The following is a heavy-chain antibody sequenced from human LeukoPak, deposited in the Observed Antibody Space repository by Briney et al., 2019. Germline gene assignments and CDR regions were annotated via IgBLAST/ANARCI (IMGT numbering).Heavy chain of an antibody. D-gene: IGHD4-17*01. J-gene: IGHJ5*02. Sequence: GGSLRLSCAASGFTFSSYSMNRVRQAPGKGLEWVSSISSSSSYIYYADSVKGRFTISRDNAKNSLYLQMNSLRAEDTAVYYCARDLATVTTGWFDPWGQGTLVTVSS. CDR1: GFTFSSYS. V-gene: IGHV3-21*01. CDR2: ISSSSSYI. CDR3: ARDLATVTTGWFDP.